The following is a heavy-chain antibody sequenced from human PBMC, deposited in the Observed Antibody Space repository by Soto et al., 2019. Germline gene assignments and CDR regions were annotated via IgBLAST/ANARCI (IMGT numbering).Heavy chain of an antibody. V-gene: IGHV3-53*04. CDR3: ASDIVVVPAAIGGGSDAFDI. D-gene: IGHD2-2*01. Sequence: GGSLRLSCAASGFTVSSNYMSWVRQAPGKGLEWVSVIYSGGSTYYADSVKGRFTISRHNTKNTLYLQMNSLRAEDTAVYYCASDIVVVPAAIGGGSDAFDIWGQGTMVTVSS. CDR2: IYSGGST. J-gene: IGHJ3*02. CDR1: GFTVSSNY.